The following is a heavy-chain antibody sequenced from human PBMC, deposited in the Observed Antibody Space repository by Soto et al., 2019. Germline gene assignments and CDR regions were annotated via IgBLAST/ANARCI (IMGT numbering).Heavy chain of an antibody. CDR1: GYTFTGYY. J-gene: IGHJ6*03. D-gene: IGHD6-6*01. V-gene: IGHV1-2*04. CDR3: ARDWAARPSVGYYYYMDV. CDR2: INPNSGGT. Sequence: ASVKVSCKASGYTFTGYYMHWVRQAPGQGLEWMGWINPNSGGTNYAQKFQGWVTMTRDTSISTAYMELSRLRSDDTAVYYCARDWAARPSVGYYYYMDVWGKGTTVTVSS.